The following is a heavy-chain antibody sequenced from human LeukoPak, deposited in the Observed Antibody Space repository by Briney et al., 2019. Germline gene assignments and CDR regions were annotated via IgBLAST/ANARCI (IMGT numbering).Heavy chain of an antibody. CDR1: GGTFSSYA. CDR2: NIPIFGTA. V-gene: IGHV1-69*01. Sequence: SVKVSCKASGGTFSSYAISWVRQAPGQGLEGMGGNIPIFGTANYAQKFQGRVTITADESTSTAYMELSSLRSEDTAVYYCARGPLPSPYYYDSSGTILWGQGTLVTVSS. CDR3: ARGPLPSPYYYDSSGTIL. J-gene: IGHJ4*02. D-gene: IGHD3-22*01.